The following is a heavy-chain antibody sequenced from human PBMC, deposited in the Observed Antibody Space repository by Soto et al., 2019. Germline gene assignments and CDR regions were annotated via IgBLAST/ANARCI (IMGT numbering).Heavy chain of an antibody. J-gene: IGHJ4*02. Sequence: SGPTLVNPTQTLTLTCTFSGFSLTTTAMCVSWIGQPPGKALEWLALITWHDAKYYSTPLQTRLTISKDTSKNQVVLTVTNMDPSDTATYYCARGFGPPALSLDDWGQGALVTVSS. CDR2: ITWHDAK. CDR3: ARGFGPPALSLDD. D-gene: IGHD2-2*01. V-gene: IGHV2-70*01. CDR1: GFSLTTTAMC.